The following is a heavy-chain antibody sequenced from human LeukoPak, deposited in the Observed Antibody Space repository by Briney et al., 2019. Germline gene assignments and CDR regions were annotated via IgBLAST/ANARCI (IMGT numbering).Heavy chain of an antibody. CDR2: MYYSGGT. D-gene: IGHD2-15*01. Sequence: SETLSLTCTVSGGSISSSSHYWGWIRQPPGKGLEWIGIMYYSGGTYYNPSLKSRVTISIDTSKNQFSLKLSSVTAADTAVYYCARGGRYCSGGSCSGAGNYWGQGTLVTVSS. CDR3: ARGGRYCSGGSCSGAGNY. V-gene: IGHV4-39*01. CDR1: GGSISSSSHY. J-gene: IGHJ4*02.